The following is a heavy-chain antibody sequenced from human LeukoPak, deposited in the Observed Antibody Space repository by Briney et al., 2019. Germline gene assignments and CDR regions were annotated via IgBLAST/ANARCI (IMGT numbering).Heavy chain of an antibody. CDR1: GFSLTTSAVG. V-gene: IGHV2-5*02. D-gene: IGHD2-2*01. Sequence: SGPTLVKPTQTLTLTCTFSGFSLTTSAVGVGWIRKPPGQPLEWLALIYSDNDKRYNPSLKSRLSITKDTSKNQVVLTVTNVNVEDTATYFCAHRGKYLTWFDPWGQGTQVIVSS. CDR3: AHRGKYLTWFDP. J-gene: IGHJ5*02. CDR2: IYSDNDK.